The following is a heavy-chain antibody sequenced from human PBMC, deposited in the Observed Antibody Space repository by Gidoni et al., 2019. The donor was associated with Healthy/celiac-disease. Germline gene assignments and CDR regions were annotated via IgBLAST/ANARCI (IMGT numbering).Heavy chain of an antibody. Sequence: QVQLVQSGAEVKKPGASVKVSCKATGYTFTSYDINGLRQATGHGREWMGWMNPNSSNTGYAQKFQGRVTMTRNTSISTAYMELSILRSEDTAVYYCARADDSSGYYLNYWGQGTLVTVSS. CDR2: MNPNSSNT. CDR3: ARADDSSGYYLNY. V-gene: IGHV1-8*01. CDR1: GYTFTSYD. D-gene: IGHD3-22*01. J-gene: IGHJ4*02.